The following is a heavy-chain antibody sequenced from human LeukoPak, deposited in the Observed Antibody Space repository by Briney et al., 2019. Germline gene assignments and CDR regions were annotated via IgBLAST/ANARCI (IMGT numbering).Heavy chain of an antibody. Sequence: GGSLRLSCAASGFTFSSYAMHWVRQAPGKGLEWVAVISYDGSNKYYADSVKGRFTISRDNSKNTLYLQMNGLRAEDTAVYYCAKDSRAGDFDYWGQGTLVTVSS. V-gene: IGHV3-30-3*01. D-gene: IGHD6-19*01. CDR2: ISYDGSNK. J-gene: IGHJ4*02. CDR3: AKDSRAGDFDY. CDR1: GFTFSSYA.